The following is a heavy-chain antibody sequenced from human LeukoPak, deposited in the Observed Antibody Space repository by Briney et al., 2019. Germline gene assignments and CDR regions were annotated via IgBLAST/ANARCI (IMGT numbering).Heavy chain of an antibody. CDR2: IKSKTDGGTT. V-gene: IGHV3-15*01. J-gene: IGHJ3*02. CDR1: GFTFSSYG. CDR3: TTDIPLTYDYVWGSYRHDAFDI. D-gene: IGHD3-16*02. Sequence: GGSLRLSCAASGFTFSSYGMSWVRQAPGKGLEWVGRIKSKTDGGTTDYAAPVKGRFTISRDDSKNTLYLQMNSLKTEDTAVYYCTTDIPLTYDYVWGSYRHDAFDIWGQGTMVTVSS.